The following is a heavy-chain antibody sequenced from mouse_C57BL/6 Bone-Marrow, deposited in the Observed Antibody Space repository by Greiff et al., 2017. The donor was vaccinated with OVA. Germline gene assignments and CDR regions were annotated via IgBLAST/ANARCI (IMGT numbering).Heavy chain of an antibody. Sequence: ESGPGLVKPSQSLSLTCSVTGYSITSGYYWNWIRQFPGNKLEWMGYISYDGSNNYNPSLKNRISITRDTSKNQFFLKLNSVTTEDTATYYCARDIYGYAMDYWGQGTSVTVSS. D-gene: IGHD1-1*01. CDR1: GYSITSGYY. J-gene: IGHJ4*01. V-gene: IGHV3-6*01. CDR2: ISYDGSN. CDR3: ARDIYGYAMDY.